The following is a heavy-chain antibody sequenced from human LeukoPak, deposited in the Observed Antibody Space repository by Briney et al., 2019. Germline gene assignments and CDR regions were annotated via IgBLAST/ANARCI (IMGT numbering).Heavy chain of an antibody. J-gene: IGHJ6*02. D-gene: IGHD6-13*01. CDR1: GGTFSSYA. CDR2: IIPIFGTA. CDR3: ASLLQQQLVYALNPAYYYGMDV. Sequence: GSSVKVSCKASGGTFSSYAISWVRQAPGQGLEWMGGIIPIFGTANYAQKFQGRVTITADESTSTAYMELSSLRSEDTAVYYRASLLQQQLVYALNPAYYYGMDVWGQGTTVTVSS. V-gene: IGHV1-69*01.